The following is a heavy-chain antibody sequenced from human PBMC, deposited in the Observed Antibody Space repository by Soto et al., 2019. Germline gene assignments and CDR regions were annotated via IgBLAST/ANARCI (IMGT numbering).Heavy chain of an antibody. CDR2: IIPIFGTA. J-gene: IGHJ6*02. Sequence: AASVKVSCKASGCTFSSSAISWVRQAPGQGLEWMGGIIPIFGTANYAQKFQGRVTITADESTSTAYMELSSLRSEDTAVYYCARDTGATSLVPNSIRTFPYYYYGMDVWGQGTTVTVSS. V-gene: IGHV1-69*13. D-gene: IGHD1-26*01. CDR3: ARDTGATSLVPNSIRTFPYYYYGMDV. CDR1: GCTFSSSA.